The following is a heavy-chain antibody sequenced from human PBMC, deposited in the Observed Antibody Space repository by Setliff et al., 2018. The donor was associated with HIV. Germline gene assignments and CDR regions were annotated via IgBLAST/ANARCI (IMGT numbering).Heavy chain of an antibody. D-gene: IGHD3-22*01. V-gene: IGHV4-34*01. Sequence: SETLSLTCAVYGGSFSGSYWSWIRQPPGKGLEWIGELNYDGVTNHNLSLKSRVTISVEASKIQWSLKLNSVTAADTAVYYCARHGHLYDSSSSDALDIWGHGTMVTVSS. J-gene: IGHJ3*02. CDR3: ARHGHLYDSSSSDALDI. CDR1: GGSFSGSY. CDR2: LNYDGVT.